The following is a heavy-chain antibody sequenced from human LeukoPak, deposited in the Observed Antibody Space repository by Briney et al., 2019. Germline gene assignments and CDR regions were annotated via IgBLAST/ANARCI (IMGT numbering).Heavy chain of an antibody. CDR1: GFSFSNSA. J-gene: IGHJ4*02. V-gene: IGHV3-23*01. D-gene: IGHD2-15*01. CDR2: ISGGGDNT. Sequence: GGSLRLSCAASGFSFSNSAMSWARQAPGKGLEWVSGISGGGDNTFYASSVRGRSTISRDNSRNTLYLQMNSLRAEDTAVYYCAKGTCASSYCSLNYWGQGTLVTVSS. CDR3: AKGTCASSYCSLNY.